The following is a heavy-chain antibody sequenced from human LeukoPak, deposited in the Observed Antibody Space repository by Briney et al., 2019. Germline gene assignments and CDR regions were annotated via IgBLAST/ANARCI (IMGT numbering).Heavy chain of an antibody. V-gene: IGHV3-23*01. J-gene: IGHJ4*02. Sequence: SGGSLRLSCAASGFTFSSYGMSWVRQAPGKGLEWVSAISKSGASTYYVDSVKGRFTISRDNSKNTLSLQMNSLRVEDTAVYYCATSESLRLGELSPIDYWGQGTLVTVSS. CDR2: ISKSGAST. CDR3: ATSESLRLGELSPIDY. CDR1: GFTFSSYG. D-gene: IGHD3-16*02.